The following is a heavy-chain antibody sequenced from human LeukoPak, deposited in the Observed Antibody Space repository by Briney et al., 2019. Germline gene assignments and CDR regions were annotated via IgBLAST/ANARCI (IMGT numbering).Heavy chain of an antibody. V-gene: IGHV3-53*01. D-gene: IGHD3-9*01. CDR2: IYSGGST. J-gene: IGHJ4*02. CDR3: AREGTHYDILTGYPNYDY. CDR1: GFTVSSNY. Sequence: GGSLRLSCAASGFTVSSNYMSWVRQAPGKGLEWVSIIYSGGSTYYADSVKGRFTISRDNSKNTLYLQMNSLRAEDTAVYYCAREGTHYDILTGYPNYDYWGQGTLVTVSS.